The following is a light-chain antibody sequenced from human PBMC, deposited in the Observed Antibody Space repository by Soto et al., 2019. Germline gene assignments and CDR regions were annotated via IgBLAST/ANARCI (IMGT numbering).Light chain of an antibody. CDR2: KAS. J-gene: IGKJ1*01. CDR1: ETISTW. Sequence: IQMTQSPSTLSASVGDRVTFTCRASETISTWLAWYQQKPGEAPKLLIYKASTLEVGVPSRFSGSGSGKDFTLTINTLQPADFASYYCHQYNSYPWTFDQGTKV. CDR3: HQYNSYPWT. V-gene: IGKV1-5*03.